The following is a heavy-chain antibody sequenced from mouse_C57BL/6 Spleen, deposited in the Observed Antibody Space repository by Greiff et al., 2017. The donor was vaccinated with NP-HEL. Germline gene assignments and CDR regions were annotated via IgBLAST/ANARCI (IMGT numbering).Heavy chain of an antibody. V-gene: IGHV2-5*01. D-gene: IGHD2-5*01. J-gene: IGHJ4*01. CDR3: AKKDYYSNYEDYYAMDY. CDR1: GFSLTSYG. Sequence: VQLQQSGPGLVQPSQSLSITCTVSGFSLTSYGVHWVRQSPGKGLEWLGVIWRGGSTDYNAAFMSRLSITKDNSKSQVFFKMNSLQADDTAIYYCAKKDYYSNYEDYYAMDYWGQGTSVTVSS. CDR2: IWRGGST.